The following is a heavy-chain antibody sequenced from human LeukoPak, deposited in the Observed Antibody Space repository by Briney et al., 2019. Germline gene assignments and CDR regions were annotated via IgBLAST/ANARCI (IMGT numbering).Heavy chain of an antibody. V-gene: IGHV3-7*01. CDR2: VKQDGSEK. CDR3: ARGPNSNWSGLDF. D-gene: IGHD6-6*01. J-gene: IGHJ4*02. CDR1: GFTFSSYW. Sequence: GGSLRLSCAGSGFTFSSYWMTWVRQAPGKGLDWVASVKQDGSEKYYVDSVKGRFTISRDNAKNTLYLQVNNLRAEDTAVYYCARGPNSNWSGLDFWGQGTLLTVSS.